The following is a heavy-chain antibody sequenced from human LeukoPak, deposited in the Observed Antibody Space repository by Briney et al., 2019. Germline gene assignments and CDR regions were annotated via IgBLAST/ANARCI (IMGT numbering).Heavy chain of an antibody. Sequence: MTSETLSLTCTVSGGSISSSSYYWGWIRQPPGKGLEWIGSIYYSGSTYYDPSLKSRVTISVDASKNQFSLKLSSVTAADTAVYYCARVPSSSWSWFDPWGQGTLVTVSS. CDR1: GGSISSSSYY. D-gene: IGHD6-13*01. J-gene: IGHJ5*02. CDR3: ARVPSSSWSWFDP. V-gene: IGHV4-39*07. CDR2: IYYSGST.